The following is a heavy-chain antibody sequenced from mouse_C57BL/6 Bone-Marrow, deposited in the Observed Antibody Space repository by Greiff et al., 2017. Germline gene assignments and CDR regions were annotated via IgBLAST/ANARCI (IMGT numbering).Heavy chain of an antibody. CDR1: GYTFTNYW. J-gene: IGHJ3*01. D-gene: IGHD3-2*02. CDR3: ARSSDSSGPAWFAY. Sequence: QVQLQQSGAELVRPGTSVKMSCKASGYTFTNYWIGWAKQRPGHGLAWIGDIYPGGGYTNYNEKFKGKATLTADKSSSTAYMQFSSLTSEDSAIYYCARSSDSSGPAWFAYWGQGNLVTVSA. CDR2: IYPGGGYT. V-gene: IGHV1-63*01.